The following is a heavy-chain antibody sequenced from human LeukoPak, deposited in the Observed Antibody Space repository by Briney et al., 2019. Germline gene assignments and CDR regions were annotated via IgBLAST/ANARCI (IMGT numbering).Heavy chain of an antibody. CDR1: GFTFSSYS. J-gene: IGHJ4*02. Sequence: PGGSLRLSCAASGFTFSSYSMNWVRQAPGKGLEWVSSISSSSSYIYYADSVKGRFTISRDNAKNSLYLQLNSLRAEDTAVYYCARDQVGIFDYWGQGTLVTVSS. V-gene: IGHV3-21*01. CDR2: ISSSSSYI. D-gene: IGHD1-26*01. CDR3: ARDQVGIFDY.